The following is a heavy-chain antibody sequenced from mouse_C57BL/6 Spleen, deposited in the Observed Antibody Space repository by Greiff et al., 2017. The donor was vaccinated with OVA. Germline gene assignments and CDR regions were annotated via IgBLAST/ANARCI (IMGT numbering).Heavy chain of an antibody. CDR2: IHPNSGST. CDR1: GYTFTSYW. J-gene: IGHJ4*01. CDR3: AREGVYYGSSYNAMDY. V-gene: IGHV1-64*01. Sequence: QVQLQQPGAELVKPGASVKLSCKASGYTFTSYWMHWVKQRPGQGLEWIGMIHPNSGSTNYNEKFKSKATLTVDKSSSPAYMQLSSLTSEDSAVYYCAREGVYYGSSYNAMDYWGQGTSVTVSS. D-gene: IGHD1-1*01.